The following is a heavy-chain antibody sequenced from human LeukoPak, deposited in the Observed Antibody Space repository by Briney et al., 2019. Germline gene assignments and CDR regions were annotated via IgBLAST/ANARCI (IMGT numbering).Heavy chain of an antibody. V-gene: IGHV3-15*01. CDR3: TRDWYHYALD. D-gene: IGHD3-10*01. Sequence: GGSLRLSCAASGFTFSNAWMSWVRQAPGKGLEWVGRIKSKADGGTTDYAAPVKGRFTISRDDSKNTLYLQMNSLRAEGTAVYYCTRDWYHYALDWGQGALVTVSS. CDR2: IKSKADGGTT. J-gene: IGHJ4*02. CDR1: GFTFSNAW.